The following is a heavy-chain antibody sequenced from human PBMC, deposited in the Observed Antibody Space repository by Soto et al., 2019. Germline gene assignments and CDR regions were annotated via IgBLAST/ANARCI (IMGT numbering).Heavy chain of an antibody. CDR2: ISWNSGRV. D-gene: IGHD3-3*02. V-gene: IGHV3-9*01. J-gene: IGHJ4*02. CDR1: GFIFDDYA. Sequence: EMQLADSGGGLVQPGRSLRLSCAASGFIFDDYAMHWVRQSPGKGLEWVSGISWNSGRVGYAASVKGRFTISRDNAKNSLLLQMNSLRGEDTAFYHCVKDAFSGLSSAEFNGDYWGQGTLVTVSS. CDR3: VKDAFSGLSSAEFNGDY.